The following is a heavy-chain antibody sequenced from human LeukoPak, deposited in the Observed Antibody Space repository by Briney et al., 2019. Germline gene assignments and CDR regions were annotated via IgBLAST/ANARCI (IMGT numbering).Heavy chain of an antibody. J-gene: IGHJ4*02. V-gene: IGHV1-2*02. CDR2: INPNSGGT. D-gene: IGHD2-2*02. CDR3: ARDGGYCSSTSCYTGLDY. Sequence: ASVKVSCKASGYTFTGYYMHWVRQAPGQGLDWMGWINPNSGGTNYAQKFQGRVTMTRDTSISTAYMELSRLRSDATAVYYCARDGGYCSSTSCYTGLDYWGQGTLVTVSS. CDR1: GYTFTGYY.